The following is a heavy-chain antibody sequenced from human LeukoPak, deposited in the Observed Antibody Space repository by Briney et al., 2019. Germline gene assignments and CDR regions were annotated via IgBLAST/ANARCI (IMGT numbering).Heavy chain of an antibody. CDR2: ISSSGGST. CDR1: GFTFSNYA. J-gene: IGHJ4*02. Sequence: GGSLRLSCATSGFTFSNYAMSWVRQAPGKGLEWVSAISSSGGSTYYADSGKGRFAIFRDYSKNTLYLQMNSLGAEDTAVYYCAKDGLPGQVAGRFDYWGQGTLVTVSS. D-gene: IGHD5-12*01. V-gene: IGHV3-23*01. CDR3: AKDGLPGQVAGRFDY.